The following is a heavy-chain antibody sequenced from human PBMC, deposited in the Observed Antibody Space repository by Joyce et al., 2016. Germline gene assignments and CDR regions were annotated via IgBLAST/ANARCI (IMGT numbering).Heavy chain of an antibody. V-gene: IGHV3-7*03. CDR3: ARDHGVYYLNGVVCYVY. D-gene: IGHD2-8*02. CDR1: GFVFSGHW. CDR2: IKQDGSET. Sequence: EVQLVESGGGVVQSGGSLRLSCAASGFVFSGHWMSWVRQTPGKGLEWVANIKQDGSETYYVDSVKGRFTISRDNAKNSLYLQMNSLRADDSAVYYCARDHGVYYLNGVVCYVYWGQGTLVTVSS. J-gene: IGHJ4*02.